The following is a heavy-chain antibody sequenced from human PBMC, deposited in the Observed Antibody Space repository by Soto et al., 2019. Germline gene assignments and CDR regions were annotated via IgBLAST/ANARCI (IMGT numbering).Heavy chain of an antibody. Sequence: GGSLRLSCAASGFTFSSYAMSWVRQAPGKGLEWVSAISGSGGSTYYADSVKGRFTISRDNSKNTLYLQMNSLRAEDTAVYYCANSRGSSSSVFHFDYWGQGTLVTVSS. J-gene: IGHJ4*02. V-gene: IGHV3-23*01. CDR1: GFTFSSYA. CDR3: ANSRGSSSSVFHFDY. D-gene: IGHD6-13*01. CDR2: ISGSGGST.